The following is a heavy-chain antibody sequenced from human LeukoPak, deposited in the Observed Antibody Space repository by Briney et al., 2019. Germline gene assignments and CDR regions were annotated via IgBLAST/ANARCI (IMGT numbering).Heavy chain of an antibody. CDR1: GGSISSYY. D-gene: IGHD3-16*01. V-gene: IGHV4-59*01. Sequence: SETLSLTCTVSGGSISSYYWSWIRQPPGKGLEWIGYIYYSRSTKYNPSLKSRVTISVDTSKNQFSLKLSSVTAADTAVYYCARGDYYYYYYMDVWGKGTTVTVSS. J-gene: IGHJ6*03. CDR2: IYYSRST. CDR3: ARGDYYYYYYMDV.